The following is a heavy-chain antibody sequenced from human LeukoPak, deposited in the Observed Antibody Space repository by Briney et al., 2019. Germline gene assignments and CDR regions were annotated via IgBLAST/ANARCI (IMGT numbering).Heavy chain of an antibody. CDR1: GYSLSSGYY. Sequence: SETLSLTCTVSGYSLSSGYYWGWIRQSPGKGLEWIGSIYHTGSTYYNPSLKSRLTISVDTSKNQFSLKLSSVTAADTAVYYCAKTRDDLLVGHIDYWGQGTLVTVSS. CDR2: IYHTGST. CDR3: AKTRDDLLVGHIDY. D-gene: IGHD3/OR15-3a*01. V-gene: IGHV4-38-2*02. J-gene: IGHJ4*02.